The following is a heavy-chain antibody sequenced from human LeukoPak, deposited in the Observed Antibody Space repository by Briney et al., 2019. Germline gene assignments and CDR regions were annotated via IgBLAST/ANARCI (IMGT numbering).Heavy chain of an antibody. Sequence: TSETLSLTCAVYIDSFSNYHWNWIRQTPAKGMEWIGEVNESGGTNISPSLRSRVILSVDTSKNQFSLKLISATVADTAIYYCARGQGATVPQVGKNWFDPWGQGTLVTVSS. V-gene: IGHV4-34*01. CDR1: IDSFSNYH. CDR3: ARGQGATVPQVGKNWFDP. CDR2: VNESGGT. D-gene: IGHD1-26*01. J-gene: IGHJ5*02.